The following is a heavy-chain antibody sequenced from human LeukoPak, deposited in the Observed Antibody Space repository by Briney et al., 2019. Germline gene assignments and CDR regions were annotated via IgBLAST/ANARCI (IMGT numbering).Heavy chain of an antibody. Sequence: SEILSLTCAVYGGSFSGYYWSWIRQPPGKGLEWIGEINHSGSTNYNPSLKSRVTISVDTSKNQFSLKLSSVTAADTAVYYCARGLSRMDDYWGQGTLVTVSS. J-gene: IGHJ4*02. CDR1: GGSFSGYY. V-gene: IGHV4-34*01. D-gene: IGHD1-14*01. CDR3: ARGLSRMDDY. CDR2: INHSGST.